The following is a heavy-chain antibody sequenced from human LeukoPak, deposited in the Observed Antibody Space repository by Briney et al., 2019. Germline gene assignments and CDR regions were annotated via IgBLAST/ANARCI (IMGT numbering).Heavy chain of an antibody. D-gene: IGHD3-22*01. V-gene: IGHV1-46*01. CDR1: EYTFTSYY. J-gene: IGHJ4*02. CDR2: INPSGGST. Sequence: ASVKVSCKASEYTFTSYYMHWVRQAPGQGLEWMGIINPSGGSTSYAQKFQGRVTMTRDMSTSTVYMELSSLRSEDTAVYYCARGFTYYYDSSGYYFDYWGQGTLVTASS. CDR3: ARGFTYYYDSSGYYFDY.